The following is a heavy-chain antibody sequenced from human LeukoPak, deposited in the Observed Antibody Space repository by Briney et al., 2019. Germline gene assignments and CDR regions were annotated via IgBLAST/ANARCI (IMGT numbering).Heavy chain of an antibody. CDR1: GFTFSSYA. D-gene: IGHD3-10*01. CDR3: AREGPITMVRGVIKY. Sequence: GGSLRLSCAASGFTFSSYAMHWVRQAPGKGLEWVAVISYDGSNKYYADSVKGRFTISRDNSKNTLYLQMNSLRAEDTAVYYCAREGPITMVRGVIKYWGQGTLVTVSS. V-gene: IGHV3-30-3*01. CDR2: ISYDGSNK. J-gene: IGHJ4*02.